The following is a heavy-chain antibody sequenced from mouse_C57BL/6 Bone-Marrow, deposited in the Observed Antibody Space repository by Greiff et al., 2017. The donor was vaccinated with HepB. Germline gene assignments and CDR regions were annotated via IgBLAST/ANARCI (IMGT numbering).Heavy chain of an antibody. D-gene: IGHD1-1*02. Sequence: QVQLQQSGAELVRPGTSVKVSCKASGYAFTNYLIEWVKQRPGQGLEWIGVINPGSGGTNYNEKFKGKATLTADKSSSTAYMQLSSLTSEDSAVYVCARGGGKEDFGYWGQGTTLTVSS. CDR2: INPGSGGT. V-gene: IGHV1-54*01. CDR1: GYAFTNYL. J-gene: IGHJ2*01. CDR3: ARGGGKEDFGY.